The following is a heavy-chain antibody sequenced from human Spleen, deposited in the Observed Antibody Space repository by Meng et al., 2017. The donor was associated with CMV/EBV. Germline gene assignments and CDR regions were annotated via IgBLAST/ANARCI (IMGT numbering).Heavy chain of an antibody. J-gene: IGHJ6*02. D-gene: IGHD6-25*01. CDR2: INHSGST. CDR3: ARDSFGYSSGQYYYYYGMDV. CDR1: GGSFSGYY. Sequence: SETLSLTCAVYGGSFSGYYWSWIRQPPGKGLEWIGEINHSGSTNYNPSLKSRVTISVDTSKNQFSLKLSSVTAADTAVYYCARDSFGYSSGQYYYYYGMDVWGQGTTVTVSS. V-gene: IGHV4-34*01.